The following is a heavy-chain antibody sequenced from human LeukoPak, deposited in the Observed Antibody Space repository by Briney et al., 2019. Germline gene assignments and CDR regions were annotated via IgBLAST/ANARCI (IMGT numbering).Heavy chain of an antibody. CDR3: ARPPGRDGYNRYDH. Sequence: ASVTVSCKASGYTFAGYYMHWVRQAPGQGLEWMGWIYPNSGNTNYAQKFQGRVTMTRDTSISATYMELSRLSSDDTAVYYCARPPGRDGYNRYDHWGQGTLVTVSS. CDR2: IYPNSGNT. CDR1: GYTFAGYY. D-gene: IGHD5-24*01. J-gene: IGHJ4*02. V-gene: IGHV1-2*02.